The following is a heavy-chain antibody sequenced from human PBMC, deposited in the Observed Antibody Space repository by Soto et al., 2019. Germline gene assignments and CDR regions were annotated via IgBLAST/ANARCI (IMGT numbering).Heavy chain of an antibody. CDR3: ARDKDRLQLGGNYYYILDV. D-gene: IGHD1-1*01. V-gene: IGHV1-69*12. CDR1: GGTFRTSA. CDR2: IMPVFRRP. Sequence: QVQLVQSGAEVKKPGSSVKVSCKASGGTFRTSAISWVRQAPGQGLEWVGGIMPVFRRPKYAQNFQDRVTIPADXSXXXAXXEMSSLRSDDTAVYYCARDKDRLQLGGNYYYILDVWGQGTAVTVSS. J-gene: IGHJ6*02.